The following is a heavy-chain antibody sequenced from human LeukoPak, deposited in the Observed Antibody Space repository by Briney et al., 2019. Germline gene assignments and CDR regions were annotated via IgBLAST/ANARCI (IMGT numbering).Heavy chain of an antibody. J-gene: IGHJ3*02. CDR3: ARVGRKNGYYTPGDFDI. CDR2: IYYDGTT. D-gene: IGHD3-3*01. V-gene: IGHV4-30-4*01. CDR1: SGSINSGDNH. Sequence: SQTLSLTCTVSSGSINSGDNHWSWIRQPPGKGLEWIGFIYYDGTTYYTPSLKSRISISVDTSRNQFSLNLRSVTAADTAVYYCARVGRKNGYYTPGDFDIWGQGRLVTVSS.